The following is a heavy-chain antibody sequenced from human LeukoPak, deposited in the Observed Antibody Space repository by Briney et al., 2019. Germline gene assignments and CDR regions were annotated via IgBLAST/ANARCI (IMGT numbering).Heavy chain of an antibody. CDR3: AKDSGSYYFEAYFDY. Sequence: GGSLRLSCVVSGSIFSSYDMDWVRQAPGKGLEWVSYISSSSSTIYYADSVKGRFTISRDNAKNSLYLQMNSLRAEDTAVYYCAKDSGSYYFEAYFDYWGQGTLVTVSS. CDR2: ISSSSSTI. CDR1: GSIFSSYD. J-gene: IGHJ4*02. D-gene: IGHD1-26*01. V-gene: IGHV3-48*01.